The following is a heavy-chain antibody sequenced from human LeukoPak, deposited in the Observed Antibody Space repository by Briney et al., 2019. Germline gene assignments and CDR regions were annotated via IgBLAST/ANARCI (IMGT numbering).Heavy chain of an antibody. D-gene: IGHD6-19*01. CDR2: IYYSGST. Sequence: SETLSLTCTVSGGSISSYYWSWIRQPPGKGLEWIGYIYYSGSTNYNPSLKSRVTISVDTSKNQFSLKLSSVTAADTAVCYCARVGGWYAPFDYWGQGTLVTVSS. J-gene: IGHJ4*02. CDR3: ARVGGWYAPFDY. V-gene: IGHV4-59*01. CDR1: GGSISSYY.